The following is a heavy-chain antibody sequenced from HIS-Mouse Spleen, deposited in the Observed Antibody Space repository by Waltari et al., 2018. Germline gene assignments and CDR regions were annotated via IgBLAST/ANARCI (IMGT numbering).Heavy chain of an antibody. CDR2: IYYSGST. CDR3: AREIPYSSSWYDWYFDL. CDR1: GGSIPSSSYH. Sequence: QLQLQESGPGLVKPSETLSLTCTVSGGSIPSSSYHWGWIRQPPGKGLEWIGSIYYSGSTYYNPSLKSRVTISVDTSKNQFSLKLSSVTAADTAVYYCAREIPYSSSWYDWYFDLWGRGTLVTVSS. V-gene: IGHV4-39*07. J-gene: IGHJ2*01. D-gene: IGHD6-13*01.